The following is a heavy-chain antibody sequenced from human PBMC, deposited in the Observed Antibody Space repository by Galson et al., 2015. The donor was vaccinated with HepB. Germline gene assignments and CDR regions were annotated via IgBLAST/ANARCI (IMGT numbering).Heavy chain of an antibody. V-gene: IGHV2-5*02. CDR3: AHSVGGFGDFLIFDF. J-gene: IGHJ4*02. CDR1: GFSLNTSGVS. D-gene: IGHD4-17*01. Sequence: PALVKPTQTLTLTCTFSGFSLNTSGVSVAWIRQPPGKALEWPALIFWDDDNRYSPSLKNRLTITKDTSTNQVVLTMTNMDHVDTATYYCAHSVGGFGDFLIFDFWGQGTLITVSS. CDR2: IFWDDDN.